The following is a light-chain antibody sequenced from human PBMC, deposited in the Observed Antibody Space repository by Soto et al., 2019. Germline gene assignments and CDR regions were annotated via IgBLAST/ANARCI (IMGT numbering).Light chain of an antibody. J-gene: IGKJ1*01. CDR3: QQYDSSPKT. V-gene: IGKV3-20*01. CDR2: DAS. Sequence: EMVLTQSPATLPLSPGERATLSCRASQSVSSSLAWYQQKPGQAPRLLIYDASSRATGIPDRFSGSGSGTDFTLTISRLEPEDFAVYYCQQYDSSPKTFGQGTKVDIK. CDR1: QSVSSS.